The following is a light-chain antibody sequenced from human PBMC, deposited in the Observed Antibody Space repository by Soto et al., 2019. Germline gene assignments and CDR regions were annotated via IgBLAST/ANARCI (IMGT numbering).Light chain of an antibody. V-gene: IGLV2-14*01. CDR1: SSGVGGYNY. CDR3: SSYTRSILL. Sequence: QSALTQPASVSGSPGQSITISCTGTSSGVGGYNYVSWYQQHPGKAPKLMIYEVSNRPSGVSNRFSVSKSGNTASLTISGLHAEDEADYYCSSYTRSILLFGGGTKLTVL. J-gene: IGLJ2*01. CDR2: EVS.